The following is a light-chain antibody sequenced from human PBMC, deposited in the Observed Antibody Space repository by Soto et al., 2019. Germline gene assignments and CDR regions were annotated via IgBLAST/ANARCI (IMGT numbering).Light chain of an antibody. CDR2: RTS. Sequence: DIELTQSPATLSSFPVYRVTLSSRASQYINTRLAWYQHRPGQAPRLLIYRTSIRAAGIPARFSASGTGTDFTLTISDVQPEDFAVYYCHQRQSWPRTFGQGTKVDI. J-gene: IGKJ1*01. CDR1: QYINTR. V-gene: IGKV3-11*01. CDR3: HQRQSWPRT.